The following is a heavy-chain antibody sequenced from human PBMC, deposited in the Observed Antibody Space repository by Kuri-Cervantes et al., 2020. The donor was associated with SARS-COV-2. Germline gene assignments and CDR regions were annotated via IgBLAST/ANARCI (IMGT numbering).Heavy chain of an antibody. V-gene: IGHV3-30*03. D-gene: IGHD3-3*01. CDR1: GFTFSSYG. Sequence: GVSLKISCAASGFTFSSYGMHWVRQAPGKGLEWVAVISYDGSNKYYADSVKGRFTISRDNSKNTLYLQMNSLRAEDTAVYYCARGSLRFLEWLSHPEENFDYWGQGTLVTVSS. J-gene: IGHJ4*02. CDR2: ISYDGSNK. CDR3: ARGSLRFLEWLSHPEENFDY.